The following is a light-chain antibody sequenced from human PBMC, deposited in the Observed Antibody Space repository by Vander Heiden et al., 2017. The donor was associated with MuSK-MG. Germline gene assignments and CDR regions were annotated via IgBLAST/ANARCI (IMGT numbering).Light chain of an antibody. V-gene: IGKV1-39*01. Sequence: DIQMTQSPSSLSASVGDRVTITCRASQSISSYLNWYQQKPGKAPKLLIYAASSLQSGVPSRFSGSGYGKDFTLTISSRQPEDFASYYCQQNYCNLSLTFGGGTRVEIK. CDR1: QSISSY. CDR2: AAS. CDR3: QQNYCNLSLT. J-gene: IGKJ4*01.